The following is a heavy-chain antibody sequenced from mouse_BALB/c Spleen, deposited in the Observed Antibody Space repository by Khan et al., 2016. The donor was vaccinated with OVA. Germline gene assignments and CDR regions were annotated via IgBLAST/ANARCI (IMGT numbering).Heavy chain of an antibody. CDR2: ISSGGDYT. CDR3: ASHLTGSFAY. J-gene: IGHJ3*01. D-gene: IGHD4-1*01. V-gene: IGHV5-6*01. Sequence: EVQLQESGGDLVKPGGSLKLSCAASGFTFSSYSMSWVRQTPDKRLEWVATISSGGDYTYYPDSVKGRFTISRDNAKNTLYLQMSSLKSEDTAMGYCASHLTGSFAYWGQGTLVTVSA. CDR1: GFTFSSYS.